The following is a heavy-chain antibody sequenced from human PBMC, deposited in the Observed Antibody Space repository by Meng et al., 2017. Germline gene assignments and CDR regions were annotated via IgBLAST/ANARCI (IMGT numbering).Heavy chain of an antibody. CDR3: ARGGGITMVRGVRRLDY. CDR2: ISAYNGNT. Sequence: ASVKVSCKASGYTFTSYGISWVRQAPGQGLEWMGWISAYNGNTNYAQKLQGRVTMTTDTSTSTAYMELRSLRSDDTAVYYYARGGGITMVRGVRRLDYWGQGTLVTGAS. V-gene: IGHV1-18*01. J-gene: IGHJ4*02. CDR1: GYTFTSYG. D-gene: IGHD3-10*01.